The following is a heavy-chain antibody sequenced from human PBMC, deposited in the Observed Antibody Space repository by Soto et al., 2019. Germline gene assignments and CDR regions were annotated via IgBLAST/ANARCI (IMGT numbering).Heavy chain of an antibody. Sequence: PSETLSLTCTVSGGSNSSYYWSWIRQPPGKGLEWIGYIYYSGSTNYNPSLKSRVTISVDTSKNQFSLKLSSVTAADTAVYYCARDDSTAYFDYWGQGTLVTVSS. D-gene: IGHD3-22*01. J-gene: IGHJ4*02. CDR2: IYYSGST. CDR1: GGSNSSYY. CDR3: ARDDSTAYFDY. V-gene: IGHV4-59*01.